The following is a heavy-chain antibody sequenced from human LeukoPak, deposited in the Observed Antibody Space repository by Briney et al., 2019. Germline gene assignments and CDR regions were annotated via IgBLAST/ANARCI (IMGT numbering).Heavy chain of an antibody. J-gene: IGHJ4*02. CDR3: AKNSAWELLRVMSDY. CDR2: NCGSGGST. V-gene: IGHV3-23*01. D-gene: IGHD1-26*01. CDR1: GFTLNHHA. Sequence: GSPRPSRSTPGFTLNHHALNLVRQAPGKGLEGVPANCGSGGSTYYADSVKGRFTISRDNSKNTLYLQMNSLRAEDTAVYYRAKNSAWELLRVMSDYWGQGSLVTVSS.